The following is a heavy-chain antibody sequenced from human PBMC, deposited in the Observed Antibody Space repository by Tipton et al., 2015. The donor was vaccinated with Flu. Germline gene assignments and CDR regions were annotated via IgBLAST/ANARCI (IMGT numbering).Heavy chain of an antibody. Sequence: SLRLSCATSGITLSTFAMSWVRQAPGKGLEWLSFIALSSTPIHYADSVRGRFTISRDNARNSVFLQMNSLRVEDTALYYCAIFKNPGHWGQGTLVTVSS. V-gene: IGHV3-48*04. CDR1: GITLSTFA. CDR2: IALSSTPI. D-gene: IGHD2/OR15-2a*01. CDR3: AIFKNPGH. J-gene: IGHJ4*02.